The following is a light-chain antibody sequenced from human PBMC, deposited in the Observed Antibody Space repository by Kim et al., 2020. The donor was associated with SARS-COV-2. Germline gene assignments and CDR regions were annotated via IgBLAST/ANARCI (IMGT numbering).Light chain of an antibody. V-gene: IGLV1-51*01. CDR1: RSNIGNNP. J-gene: IGLJ3*02. Sequence: SVLTQPPSVSAAPGHKVTISCSGSRSNIGNNPVSWYQQFPGTAPRLITYDNDKRRSGIPDRLSSSKSGTSATLGITGLRTGDEADYYCATWDSSLSVGVFGGGTQLNVL. CDR2: DND. CDR3: ATWDSSLSVGV.